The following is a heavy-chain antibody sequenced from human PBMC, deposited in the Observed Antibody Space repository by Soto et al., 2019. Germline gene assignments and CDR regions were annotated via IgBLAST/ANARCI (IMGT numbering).Heavy chain of an antibody. CDR2: INHSGST. Sequence: QVQLQQWGAGLLKPSETLSLTCAVYGGSFSGYYWSWIRQPPGKGLEWIGEINHSGSTNYNPSLKSRVTISVDTSKNQFSLRRGSVTAADTAVYYCARRGYLPGWFDPWGQGTLVTVSS. CDR1: GGSFSGYY. V-gene: IGHV4-34*01. D-gene: IGHD1-1*01. J-gene: IGHJ5*02. CDR3: ARRGYLPGWFDP.